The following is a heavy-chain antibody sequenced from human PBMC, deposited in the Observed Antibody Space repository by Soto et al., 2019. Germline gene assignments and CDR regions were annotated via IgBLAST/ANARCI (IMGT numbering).Heavy chain of an antibody. D-gene: IGHD3-10*02. J-gene: IGHJ4*02. Sequence: EVQVLESGGDLVQPGGSLRLSCVASGFTFSNYAMSWVRQAPGKGLEWVSTISGTGTSTYYADFVKGRFTITRDNSKNSLYVQMNSLSAEDTAVYYCAKHVRGDYMVSWGQGTLVTVSS. V-gene: IGHV3-23*01. CDR3: AKHVRGDYMVS. CDR1: GFTFSNYA. CDR2: ISGTGTST.